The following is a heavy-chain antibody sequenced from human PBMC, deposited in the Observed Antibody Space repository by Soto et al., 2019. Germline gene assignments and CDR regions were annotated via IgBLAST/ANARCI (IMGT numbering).Heavy chain of an antibody. CDR1: GGSISSYY. CDR2: IYTSGST. Sequence: SETLSLTCTVSGGSISSYYWSWIRQPAGKGLEWVGRIYTSGSTNYNPSLKSRVTMSVDTSKNQFSLKLSSVTAADTAVYYCARENIGSGYDFWSGYTPSGHWFDPWGQGTLVTVSS. CDR3: ARENIGSGYDFWSGYTPSGHWFDP. V-gene: IGHV4-4*07. J-gene: IGHJ5*02. D-gene: IGHD3-3*01.